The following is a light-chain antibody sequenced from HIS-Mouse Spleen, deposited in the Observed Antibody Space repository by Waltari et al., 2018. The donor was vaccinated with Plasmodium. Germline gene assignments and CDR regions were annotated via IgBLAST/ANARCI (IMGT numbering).Light chain of an antibody. CDR2: EDS. V-gene: IGLV3-10*01. CDR3: YSTDSSGNHRV. CDR1: ALPKKY. J-gene: IGLJ3*02. Sequence: SYELTQPPSVSVSPGQTARITCSGDALPKKYAYWYQQKSGQAPVLVIYEDSNRPSGFPEGFAGSSSGTMATLTISGAQVEDEADYYCYSTDSSGNHRVFGGGTKLTVL.